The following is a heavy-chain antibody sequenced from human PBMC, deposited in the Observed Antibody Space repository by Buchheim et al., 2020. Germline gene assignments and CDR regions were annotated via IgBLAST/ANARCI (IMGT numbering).Heavy chain of an antibody. CDR3: ARGSGRIPAGY. D-gene: IGHD6-19*01. J-gene: IGHJ4*02. CDR1: GGSFSGYY. CDR2: INHSGST. V-gene: IGHV4-34*01. Sequence: QVQLQQWGAGLLKPSETLSHTCAVYGGSFSGYYWSWIRQPPGKGLEWIGEINHSGSTNYNPSLKSRVTISVDTPKNQFSLKLSSVTAADTAVYYFARGSGRIPAGYWGQGTL.